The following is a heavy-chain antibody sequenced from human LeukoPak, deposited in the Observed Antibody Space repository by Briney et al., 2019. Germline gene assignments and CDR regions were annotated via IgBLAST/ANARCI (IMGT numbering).Heavy chain of an antibody. J-gene: IGHJ4*02. Sequence: PGGSLRLSCAASGFTFSSYWMSWVRQAPGKGLEWVANIKQDGSEKYYVDSVKGRFTISRDNAKNTLYLQMNSLRAEDTAVYYCVWTRGYSGYDCLDYWGQGTLVTVSS. CDR3: VWTRGYSGYDCLDY. CDR2: IKQDGSEK. V-gene: IGHV3-7*01. D-gene: IGHD5-12*01. CDR1: GFTFSSYW.